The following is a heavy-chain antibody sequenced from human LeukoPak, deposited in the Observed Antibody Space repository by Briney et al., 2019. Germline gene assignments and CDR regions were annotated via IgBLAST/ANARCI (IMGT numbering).Heavy chain of an antibody. Sequence: SETLSLTCAVYGGSFSGYYWSWIRQPPGKGLEWIGEINHSGSTNYNPSLKSRVTISVDTSKNQFSLKLSSVTAADTAMYYCARDFRFLDDYWGQGTLVTVSS. V-gene: IGHV4-34*01. CDR2: INHSGST. CDR1: GGSFSGYY. D-gene: IGHD3-3*01. J-gene: IGHJ4*02. CDR3: ARDFRFLDDY.